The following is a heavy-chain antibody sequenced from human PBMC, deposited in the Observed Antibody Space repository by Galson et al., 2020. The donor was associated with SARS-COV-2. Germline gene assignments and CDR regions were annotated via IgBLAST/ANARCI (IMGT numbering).Heavy chain of an antibody. D-gene: IGHD4-17*01. Sequence: ASVKVSCKVSGYTLTELSMHCVQQAPGKGLEWMGGFDPEDGETIYAQKFQGRVTMTEDTSTDTAYMELSSLRSEDTAVYYCATGFLTTVTTSRDYWGQGTLVTVSS. CDR1: GYTLTELS. J-gene: IGHJ4*02. CDR2: FDPEDGET. V-gene: IGHV1-24*01. CDR3: ATGFLTTVTTSRDY.